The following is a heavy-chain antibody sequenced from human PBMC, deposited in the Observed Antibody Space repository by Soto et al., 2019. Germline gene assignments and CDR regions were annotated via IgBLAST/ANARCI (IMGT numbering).Heavy chain of an antibody. CDR3: AKAPGPKQLVPNYYDY. Sequence: GGPLRLPCAASGFTFDDYAMHWVRQAPGQGLEWVSGISWNSGSIGYADSVKGRFTVSGDNAENSLYLRMNSLRAEDTALYYCAKAPGPKQLVPNYYDYWGQGMLVTVSS. J-gene: IGHJ4*02. V-gene: IGHV3-9*01. CDR2: ISWNSGSI. CDR1: GFTFDDYA. D-gene: IGHD6-13*01.